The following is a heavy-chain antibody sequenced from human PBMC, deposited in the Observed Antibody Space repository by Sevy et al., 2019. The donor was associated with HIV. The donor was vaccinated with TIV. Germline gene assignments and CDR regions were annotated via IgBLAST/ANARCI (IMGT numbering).Heavy chain of an antibody. V-gene: IGHV3-30*02. CDR1: GFTFNFHG. Sequence: GGSLRLSCAASGFTFNFHGMHWVRQAPGKGLEWVAFIWHDGSNKYMADSVKGRFTISRDNSKNTLFLQMNSLTVEDSAVDYCARETYNSARWLDPWGQGTLVTVSS. CDR3: ARETYNSARWLDP. CDR2: IWHDGSNK. J-gene: IGHJ5*02. D-gene: IGHD1-1*01.